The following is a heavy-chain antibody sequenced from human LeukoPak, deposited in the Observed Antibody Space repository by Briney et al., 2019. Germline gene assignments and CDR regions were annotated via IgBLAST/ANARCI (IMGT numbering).Heavy chain of an antibody. CDR2: ISAYNGNT. V-gene: IGHV1-18*01. CDR1: GYTFTSYG. CDR3: ARENMGGHYHYDNSPDGFDI. Sequence: ASVKVSCKASGYTFTSYGISRVRQAPGQGLEWMGWISAYNGNTNYAQKLQGRVTMTADTSTSTAYMELRSLRSDDTAAYYCARENMGGHYHYDNSPDGFDIRGQGTMVTVSS. D-gene: IGHD3-22*01. J-gene: IGHJ3*02.